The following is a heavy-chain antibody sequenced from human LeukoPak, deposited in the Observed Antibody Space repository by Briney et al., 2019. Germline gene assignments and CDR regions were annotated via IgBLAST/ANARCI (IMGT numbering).Heavy chain of an antibody. Sequence: SETLSLTCTVSGGSISSGDYYWRWIRQPPGKGLEWIAYMYYSGSTYYNPSLKSRVTMSADTSKNQLSLKLSSVTAADTAVYYCARPYYYDSRIDPWGQGILVTVSS. CDR1: GGSISSGDYY. CDR2: MYYSGST. J-gene: IGHJ5*02. V-gene: IGHV4-30-4*01. D-gene: IGHD3-22*01. CDR3: ARPYYYDSRIDP.